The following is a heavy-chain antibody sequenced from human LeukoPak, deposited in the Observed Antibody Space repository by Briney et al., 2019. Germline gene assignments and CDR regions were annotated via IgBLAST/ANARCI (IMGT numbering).Heavy chain of an antibody. D-gene: IGHD6-19*01. J-gene: IGHJ4*02. V-gene: IGHV5-51*01. CDR1: GYTFTNYW. Sequence: GESLKISCKGFGYTFTNYWIGWVRQMPGKGLEWMGIIDCGDSETRYSPSFQGQVTISADKSISTAYLHWSSLKASDTDMYYCARQDSSGWSASDYWGQGTLVTVSS. CDR3: ARQDSSGWSASDY. CDR2: IDCGDSET.